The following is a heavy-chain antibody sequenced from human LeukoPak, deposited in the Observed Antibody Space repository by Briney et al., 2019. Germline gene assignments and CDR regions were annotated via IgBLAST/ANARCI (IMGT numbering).Heavy chain of an antibody. CDR3: ARGGDILPVYSFDP. V-gene: IGHV1-8*01. CDR1: GYTFTSYD. Sequence: ASVKVSCKASGYTFTSYDINWVRQATGQGLEWMGWMNPNSGNTGYAQKFQGRVTMTRNTSISTAYMELSSLRSEDTAVYYCARGGDILPVYSFDPGAREPWSPSPQ. D-gene: IGHD3-9*01. CDR2: MNPNSGNT. J-gene: IGHJ5*02.